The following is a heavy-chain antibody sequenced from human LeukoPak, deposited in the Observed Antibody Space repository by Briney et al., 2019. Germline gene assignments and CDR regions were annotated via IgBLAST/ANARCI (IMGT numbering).Heavy chain of an antibody. CDR1: GYSFTSYW. CDR3: ARRRVTTTYYYDSSGPREAFDI. J-gene: IGHJ3*02. Sequence: GESLKISCKGSGYSFTSYWIGWGRQMPGKGLEWMGIIYPGDSDTRYSPSFQGQVTISADKSISTAYLQWSSLKASDTAMYYCARRRVTTTYYYDSSGPREAFDIWGQGTMVTVSS. CDR2: IYPGDSDT. V-gene: IGHV5-51*01. D-gene: IGHD3-22*01.